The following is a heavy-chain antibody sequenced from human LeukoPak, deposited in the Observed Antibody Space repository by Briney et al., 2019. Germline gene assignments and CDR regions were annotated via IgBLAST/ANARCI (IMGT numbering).Heavy chain of an antibody. CDR2: ISWNSGSI. CDR1: GFTFDDYA. D-gene: IGHD2-2*01. V-gene: IGHV3-9*01. Sequence: PGRSLRLSYAASGFTFDDYAMHWVRQAPGKGLEWVSGISWNSGSIGYADSVKGRFTISRDSAKNSLYLQMNSLRAEDTALYYCAKASWTHGYFQHWGQGTLVTVSS. CDR3: AKASWTHGYFQH. J-gene: IGHJ1*01.